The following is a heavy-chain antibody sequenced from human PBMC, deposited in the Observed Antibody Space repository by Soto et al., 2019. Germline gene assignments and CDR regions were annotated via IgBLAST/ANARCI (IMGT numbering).Heavy chain of an antibody. Sequence: PSETLSLTCTVSGGSISSYYWSWTRQPPGKGLEWIGYIYYSGSTNYNPSLKSRVTISVDTSKNQFSLKLSSVTAADTAVYYCARHDYGDYVVYFDYWGQGTLVTVS. D-gene: IGHD4-17*01. V-gene: IGHV4-59*08. CDR2: IYYSGST. CDR1: GGSISSYY. J-gene: IGHJ4*02. CDR3: ARHDYGDYVVYFDY.